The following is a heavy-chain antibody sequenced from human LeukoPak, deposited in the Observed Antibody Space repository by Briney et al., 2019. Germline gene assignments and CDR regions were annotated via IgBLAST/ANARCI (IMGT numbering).Heavy chain of an antibody. CDR2: IKQDGNEK. J-gene: IGHJ5*02. D-gene: IGHD2-2*01. V-gene: IGHV3-7*01. CDR1: GFTFSSYW. CDR3: ARDDCSSISCYHNWFDP. Sequence: GGSLRLSCAASGFTFSSYWMGWVRQAPGKGREWVANIKQDGNEKYYVDSVKGRFTISRDNAKNSLYLKMNSLRAEDTAVYYCARDDCSSISCYHNWFDPWGQGTLVTVSS.